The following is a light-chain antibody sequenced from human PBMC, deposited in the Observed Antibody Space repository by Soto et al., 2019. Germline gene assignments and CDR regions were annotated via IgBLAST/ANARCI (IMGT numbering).Light chain of an antibody. CDR3: HQYNSYPWT. CDR2: KIS. V-gene: IGKV1-5*03. CDR1: QSINSW. J-gene: IGKJ1*01. Sequence: DIQMTQSPYTLSASVGDRVTITCRASQSINSWLAWYQQKPVKSPKLLIYKISSLKSGVPSRFSGSGSGTEFTLTISSLQPDDFATYYCHQYNSYPWTFGQKTMVEIK.